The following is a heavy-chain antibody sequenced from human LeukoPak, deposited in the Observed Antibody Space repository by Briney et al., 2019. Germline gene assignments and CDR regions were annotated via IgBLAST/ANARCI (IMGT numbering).Heavy chain of an antibody. J-gene: IGHJ3*02. CDR3: ARGDYGDYAFYI. Sequence: SETLSLTCTVSGGSISSYYWSWIRQPPGKGPEWIGEINHSGGTSYNPSLKSRVTISMDTSNNQFSLKLSSVTAADTAMYYCARGDYGDYAFYIWGQGTLVTVSS. CDR2: INHSGGT. CDR1: GGSISSYY. V-gene: IGHV4-34*01. D-gene: IGHD4-17*01.